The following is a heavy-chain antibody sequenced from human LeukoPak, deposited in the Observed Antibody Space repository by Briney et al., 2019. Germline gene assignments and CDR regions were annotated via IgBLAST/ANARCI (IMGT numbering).Heavy chain of an antibody. D-gene: IGHD3-9*01. CDR3: ARDYDVLTAYPPTQLFDP. CDR2: IYYSGST. Sequence: SETLSLTCTVSGGSISSYYWSWIRQPPGKGLEWIGYIYYSGSTNYNPSLKSRVTMSVDTSKNQFSLKLNSVTAADTAVYYCARDYDVLTAYPPTQLFDPWGQGTLVTVSS. V-gene: IGHV4-59*12. CDR1: GGSISSYY. J-gene: IGHJ5*02.